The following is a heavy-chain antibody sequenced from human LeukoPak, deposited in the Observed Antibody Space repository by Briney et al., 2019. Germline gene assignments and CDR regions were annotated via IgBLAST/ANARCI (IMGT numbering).Heavy chain of an antibody. V-gene: IGHV5-51*01. Sequence: GESLKISGKGSGCSFTSYWIGWVREMPGKGLEWVGNIYPGDSDTRYSPSFQGQVTISADKTISTAYLQWGSLKASDTAMYYCARRVYGSGSYGDYWGQGTLVTVSS. CDR2: IYPGDSDT. J-gene: IGHJ4*02. D-gene: IGHD3-10*01. CDR1: GCSFTSYW. CDR3: ARRVYGSGSYGDY.